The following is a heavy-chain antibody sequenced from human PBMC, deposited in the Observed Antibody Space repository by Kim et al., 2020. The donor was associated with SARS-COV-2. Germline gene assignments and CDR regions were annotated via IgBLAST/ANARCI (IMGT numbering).Heavy chain of an antibody. Sequence: SVKVSCKASGGTFSSYAISWVRQAPGQGLEWMGGIIPIFGTANYAQKFQGRVTITADESTSTAYMELSSLRSEDTAVYYCARDLFSRYCSSTSCYTGNWFDPWGQGTLVTVSS. D-gene: IGHD2-2*02. CDR3: ARDLFSRYCSSTSCYTGNWFDP. CDR1: GGTFSSYA. J-gene: IGHJ5*02. V-gene: IGHV1-69*13. CDR2: IIPIFGTA.